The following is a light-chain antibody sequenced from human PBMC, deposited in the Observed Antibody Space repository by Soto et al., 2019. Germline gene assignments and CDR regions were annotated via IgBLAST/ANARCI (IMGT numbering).Light chain of an antibody. V-gene: IGLV1-51*01. J-gene: IGLJ1*01. CDR3: GSWDSSLSAYV. CDR2: DDN. Sequence: QSVLTQPPSVSAAPGQKVTISCTGSSSDIGGYSVSWYQQLPGSAPKLLMYDDNTRPSGIPVRFSGSKSGTSATLGITGFQTGDEADYYCGSWDSSLSAYVFGTGTKVTV. CDR1: SSDIGGYS.